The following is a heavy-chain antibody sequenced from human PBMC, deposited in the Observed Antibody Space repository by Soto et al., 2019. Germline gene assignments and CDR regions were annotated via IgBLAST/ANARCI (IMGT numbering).Heavy chain of an antibody. J-gene: IGHJ3*02. D-gene: IGHD6-13*01. CDR3: ARGEAAAGLHDAFDI. Sequence: PVGSLRLSCAASGFTFSSYGMHWVRQAPGKGLEWVAVIWYDGSNKYYADSVKGRFTISRDNSKNTLYLQMNSLRAEDTAVYYCARGEAAAGLHDAFDIWGQGTVVNVS. V-gene: IGHV3-33*01. CDR2: IWYDGSNK. CDR1: GFTFSSYG.